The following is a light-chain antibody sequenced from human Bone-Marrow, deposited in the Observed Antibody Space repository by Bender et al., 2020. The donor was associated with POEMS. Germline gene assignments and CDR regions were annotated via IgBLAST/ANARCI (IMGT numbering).Light chain of an antibody. CDR2: QDN. V-gene: IGLV3-1*01. CDR3: QAWDSRNGV. J-gene: IGLJ2*01. CDR1: KLGDKY. Sequence: SYELTQPTSVSVSPGQTASITCSGDKLGDKYPCWYQQKPGQSPVLVIYQDNERPSGIPERFSGSTSGNTATLTISGTQAMDEADYYCQAWDSRNGVFGGGTKLTVL.